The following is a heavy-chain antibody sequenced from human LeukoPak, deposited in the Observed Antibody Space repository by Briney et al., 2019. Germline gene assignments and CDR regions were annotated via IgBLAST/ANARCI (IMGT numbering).Heavy chain of an antibody. Sequence: SVKVSCKASGGTFSSYAISWVRQAPGQGLEWMGGIIPIFGTANYAQKFQGRVTMTRDTSISTAYMELSRLRYDDTAVYYCASLGDSTSATPDDEFDYWGQGTLVTVSS. CDR1: GGTFSSYA. D-gene: IGHD2-2*01. V-gene: IGHV1-69*05. CDR3: ASLGDSTSATPDDEFDY. J-gene: IGHJ4*02. CDR2: IIPIFGTA.